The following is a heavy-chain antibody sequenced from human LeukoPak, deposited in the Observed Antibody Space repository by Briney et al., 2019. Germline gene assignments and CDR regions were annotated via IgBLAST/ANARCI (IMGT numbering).Heavy chain of an antibody. J-gene: IGHJ4*02. CDR1: GFTSSSSS. CDR2: TGGSGAVT. Sequence: GGSLRLSCAASGFTSSSSSMSWVRQAPGKGLEWVSSTGGSGAVTYYAHSVQGRFTVSRDNSQNTLYLQMHSLRAEDTAVYYCATRASTGTTRYFDRWGQGTLVTVSS. D-gene: IGHD1-1*01. CDR3: ATRASTGTTRYFDR. V-gene: IGHV3-23*01.